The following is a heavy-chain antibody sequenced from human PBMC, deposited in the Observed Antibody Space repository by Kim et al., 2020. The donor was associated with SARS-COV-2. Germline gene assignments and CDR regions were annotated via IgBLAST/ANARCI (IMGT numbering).Heavy chain of an antibody. CDR3: VRVHFKPKLLCFVYRFDP. CDR1: GGSISSGDYY. D-gene: IGHD3-10*01. J-gene: IGHJ5*02. Sequence: SETLSLTCTVSGGSISSGDYYWSWIRQPPGQGLEWIGYIYYSGSTNSNLSLKSRVTISVDTSKNQFSLKLSSVTAADTAVYYCVRVHFKPKLLCFVYRFDPWGRGTVVPVSS. V-gene: IGHV4-30-4*01. CDR2: IYYSGST.